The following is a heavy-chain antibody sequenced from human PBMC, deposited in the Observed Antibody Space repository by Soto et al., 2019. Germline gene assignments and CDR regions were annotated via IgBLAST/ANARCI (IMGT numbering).Heavy chain of an antibody. CDR1: GGAFSSYA. Sequence: SVKVSYKASGGAFSSYAISWVRQAPGQGLDWLGGFFLFFVTANFAKKFQGRVTFPADDSTSTAYMELSSFSFEDTALYYGAPPRWEGSFYIWGKGTLVTVS. J-gene: IGHJ3*02. V-gene: IGHV1-69*01. D-gene: IGHD1-26*01. CDR2: FFLFFVTA. CDR3: APPRWEGSFYI.